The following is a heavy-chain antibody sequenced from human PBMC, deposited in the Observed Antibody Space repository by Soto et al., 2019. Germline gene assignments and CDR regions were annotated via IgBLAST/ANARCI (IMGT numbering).Heavy chain of an antibody. V-gene: IGHV4-30-4*01. Sequence: SETLSLTXTVSGGSISSGDYYWSWIRQPPGKGLEWIGYIYYSGSTYYNPSLKSRVTISVDTSKNQFSLKLSSVTAADTAVYYCARDRGGYSFYYGMDVWGQGTTVTVSS. CDR3: ARDRGGYSFYYGMDV. D-gene: IGHD5-12*01. J-gene: IGHJ6*02. CDR1: GGSISSGDYY. CDR2: IYYSGST.